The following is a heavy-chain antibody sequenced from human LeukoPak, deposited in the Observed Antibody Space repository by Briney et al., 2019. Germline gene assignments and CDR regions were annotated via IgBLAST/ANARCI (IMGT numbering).Heavy chain of an antibody. Sequence: APVKVSCKVSGYTLTELSMHWVRQAPEKGLEWMGGFDPEDGETIYAQKFQGRVTMTEDTSTDTAYMELSSLRSEDTAVYYCATTTLLYCSSTSCYGAGGNWFDPWGQGTLVTVSS. CDR3: ATTTLLYCSSTSCYGAGGNWFDP. CDR2: FDPEDGET. J-gene: IGHJ5*02. V-gene: IGHV1-24*01. D-gene: IGHD2-2*01. CDR1: GYTLTELS.